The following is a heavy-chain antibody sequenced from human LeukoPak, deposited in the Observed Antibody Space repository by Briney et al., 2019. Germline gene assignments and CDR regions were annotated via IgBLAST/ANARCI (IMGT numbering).Heavy chain of an antibody. Sequence: GGSLRLSCAASGFTFSSYSMNWVRQAPGKGLEWVSSISSSSSYIYYADSVKGRFTISRDNAKNSLYLQMNSLRAEDTAVYYCARVRPIGVYYMDVWGKGTTVTVSS. CDR3: ARVRPIGVYYMDV. CDR1: GFTFSSYS. V-gene: IGHV3-21*01. D-gene: IGHD2-8*01. CDR2: ISSSSSYI. J-gene: IGHJ6*03.